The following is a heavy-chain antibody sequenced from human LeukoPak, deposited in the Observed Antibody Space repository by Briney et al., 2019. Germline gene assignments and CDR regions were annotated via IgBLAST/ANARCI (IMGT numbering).Heavy chain of an antibody. CDR1: GGSISSYY. J-gene: IGHJ6*02. D-gene: IGHD3-10*01. CDR2: IYTSGST. V-gene: IGHV4-4*07. CDR3: AREQGSSYYYYYGMDD. Sequence: PSETLSLTCTVSGGSISSYYWSWIRQPAGKGLEWIGRIYTSGSTNYNPSLKSRVTMSVDTSKNQFSLKLSSVTAADTAVYYCAREQGSSYYYYYGMDDWGQGTTVTVSS.